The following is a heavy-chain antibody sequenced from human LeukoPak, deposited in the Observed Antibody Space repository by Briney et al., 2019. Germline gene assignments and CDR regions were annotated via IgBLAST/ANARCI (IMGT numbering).Heavy chain of an antibody. CDR2: ISWNSGTI. Sequence: GGSLRLSCAASGFTFDDYAMHWVRQAPGKGLEWASGISWNSGTIAYADSVKGRFTISRDNAKNSLYLQMNSLRAEDTALYYCARGGGYDILTGYNHFDYWGQGTLVTVSS. J-gene: IGHJ4*01. CDR1: GFTFDDYA. CDR3: ARGGGYDILTGYNHFDY. D-gene: IGHD3-9*01. V-gene: IGHV3-9*01.